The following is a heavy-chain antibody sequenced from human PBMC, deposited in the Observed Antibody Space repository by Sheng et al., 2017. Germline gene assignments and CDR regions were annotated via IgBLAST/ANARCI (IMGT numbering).Heavy chain of an antibody. Sequence: QVQLQQWGAGLLKPSETLSLTCAVYGGSFSGYYWSWIRQPPGKGLEWIGEINHSGSTNYNPSLKSRVTISVDTSKNQFSLKLSSVTAADTAVYYCARGGYSYGYTYYYYGMDVWGQGTTVTVSS. CDR1: GGSFSGYY. V-gene: IGHV4-34*01. J-gene: IGHJ6*02. CDR2: INHSGST. CDR3: ARGGYSYGYTYYYYGMDV. D-gene: IGHD5-18*01.